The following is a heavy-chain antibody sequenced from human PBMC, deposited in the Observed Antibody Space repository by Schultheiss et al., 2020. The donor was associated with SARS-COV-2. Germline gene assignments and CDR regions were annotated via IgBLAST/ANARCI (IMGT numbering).Heavy chain of an antibody. J-gene: IGHJ6*02. CDR1: GFTFSDYY. V-gene: IGHV3-11*01. D-gene: IGHD2-2*01. Sequence: GESLKISCAASGFTFSDYYMSWIRQAPGKGLEWVSYISSSGSTIYYADSVKGRFTISRDNAKNSLYLQMNSLRAEDTAVYYCARDRCWAHDFSTSCYHYYGMDVWGQGTTVTV. CDR3: ARDRCWAHDFSTSCYHYYGMDV. CDR2: ISSSGSTI.